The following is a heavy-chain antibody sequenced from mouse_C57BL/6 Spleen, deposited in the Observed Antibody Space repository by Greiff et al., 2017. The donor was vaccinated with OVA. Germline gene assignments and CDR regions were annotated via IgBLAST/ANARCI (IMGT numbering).Heavy chain of an antibody. CDR3: ARDTTVVAPYFDV. CDR1: GYAFSSSW. Sequence: QVQLQQSGPELVKPGASVKISCKASGYAFSSSWMNWVKQRPGKGLEWIGRIYPGDGDTNYNGKFKGKATLTADKSSSTAYMQLSSLTSEDSAVYFCARDTTVVAPYFDVWGTGTTATVSS. D-gene: IGHD1-1*01. CDR2: IYPGDGDT. J-gene: IGHJ1*03. V-gene: IGHV1-82*01.